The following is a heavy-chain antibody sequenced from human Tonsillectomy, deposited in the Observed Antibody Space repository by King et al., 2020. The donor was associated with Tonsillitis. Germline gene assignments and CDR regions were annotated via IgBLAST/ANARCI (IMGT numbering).Heavy chain of an antibody. CDR1: GGSISSFY. CDR2: IYYSGST. CDR3: ARGLLWRHSYYFDS. D-gene: IGHD2/OR15-2a*01. J-gene: IGHJ4*02. Sequence: VQLQESGPGLVKPSETLSLPCTVSGGSISSFYWSWIRQPPGKGLEWVGYIYYSGSTNYNPSLKSRATISVDTSKNQFSLKLSSVTAAATAVYYCARGLLWRHSYYFDSWGQGTLVTVSS. V-gene: IGHV4-59*01.